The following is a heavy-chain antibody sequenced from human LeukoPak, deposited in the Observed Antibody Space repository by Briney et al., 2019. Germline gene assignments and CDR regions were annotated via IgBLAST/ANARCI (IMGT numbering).Heavy chain of an antibody. D-gene: IGHD3-10*01. J-gene: IGHJ3*02. CDR1: GFSFSNYA. CDR3: ARGDLWFGELVGAFDI. CDR2: ISDGGTNK. Sequence: PGGSLRLSCAASGFSFSNYAMHWVRQTPGKGLEWVAVISDGGTNKNYADSVKGRFTIFRDKSKNTLYLQMNSLRAEDTAVYYCARGDLWFGELVGAFDIWGQGTMVTVSS. V-gene: IGHV3-30-3*01.